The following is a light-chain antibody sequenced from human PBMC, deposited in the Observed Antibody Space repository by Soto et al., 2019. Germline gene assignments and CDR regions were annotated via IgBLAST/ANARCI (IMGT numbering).Light chain of an antibody. J-gene: IGKJ1*01. Sequence: DIQMTQSPSTLSASVGDRVTITCRASQSVRSWLAWYQQKPGRAPKFLIYDASSLESGVPSRFSGSGSGTEFTLTISNLQPDDFATYYCQQYNSPWTFGQGTKVDIK. V-gene: IGKV1-5*01. CDR1: QSVRSW. CDR3: QQYNSPWT. CDR2: DAS.